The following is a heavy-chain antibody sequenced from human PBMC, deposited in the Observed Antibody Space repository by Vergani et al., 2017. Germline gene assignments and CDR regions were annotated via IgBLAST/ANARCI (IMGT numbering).Heavy chain of an antibody. V-gene: IGHV4-61*02. CDR2: VYTSGMT. CDR1: GGSINTGAYY. CDR3: ARELSYYYGSGSDDYNPYYYEGMDV. J-gene: IGHJ6*02. Sequence: QVQLQESGPRLVRPSQTLSLTCTVSGGSINTGAYYWSWIRQPAGKGLEWIGRVYTSGMTHYNPSLKSRVTILVDRSKSQLSLKLTSVTAGDTAVYFCARELSYYYGSGSDDYNPYYYEGMDVWGPGTTVTVSS. D-gene: IGHD3-10*01.